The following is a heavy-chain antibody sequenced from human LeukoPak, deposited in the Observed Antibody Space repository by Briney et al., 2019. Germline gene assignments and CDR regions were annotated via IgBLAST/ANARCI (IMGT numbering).Heavy chain of an antibody. CDR2: ISSSGSTI. J-gene: IGHJ2*01. V-gene: IGHV3-48*03. CDR3: AKDGYYDSSAYYYVRYFDL. CDR1: GFTFGSYE. Sequence: GGSLRLSCAASGFTFGSYEMNWVRQAPGKGLEWVSYISSSGSTIYYADSVKGRFTISRDNSKNTLYLQMNSLRAEDTAVYYCAKDGYYDSSAYYYVRYFDLWGRGTLVTVSS. D-gene: IGHD3-22*01.